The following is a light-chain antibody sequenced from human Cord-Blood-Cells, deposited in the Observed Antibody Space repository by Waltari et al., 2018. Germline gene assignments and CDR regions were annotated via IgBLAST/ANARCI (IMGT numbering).Light chain of an antibody. V-gene: IGKV3-20*01. J-gene: IGKJ4*01. CDR3: QQYGSSPPLT. CDR1: QSVSRSY. CDR2: GAS. Sequence: EIVLMQSPGTLSLSPGDRATLSCRASQSVSRSYLAWYQQKPGQAPRLLIYGASSRATGIPDRFSGSGSGTDFTLTISRLEPEDFAVYYCQQYGSSPPLTFGGGTKVEIK.